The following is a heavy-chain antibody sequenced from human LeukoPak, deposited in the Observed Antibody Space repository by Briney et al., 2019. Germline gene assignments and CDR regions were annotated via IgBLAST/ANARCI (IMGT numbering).Heavy chain of an antibody. CDR2: IYYSGST. CDR1: GGSISSYY. J-gene: IGHJ4*02. V-gene: IGHV4-59*01. D-gene: IGHD4-17*01. Sequence: SETLSLTCTVSGGSISSYYWGWIRQPPGKGLEWIGYIYYSGSTNYNPSLKSRVTISVDTSKNQFSLKLSSVTAADTAVYYCARLRTVNDYALSDDYWGQGTLVTVSS. CDR3: ARLRTVNDYALSDDY.